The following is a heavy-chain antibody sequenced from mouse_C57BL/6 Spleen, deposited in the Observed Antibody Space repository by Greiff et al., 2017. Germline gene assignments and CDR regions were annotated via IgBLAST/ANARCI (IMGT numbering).Heavy chain of an antibody. D-gene: IGHD1-1*01. Sequence: EVHLVESGGGLVQPGGSMKLSCVASGFTFSNYWMNWVRQSPEKGLEWVAQIRLKSDNYATHYAESVKGRFTISRDDSKSSVYLQMNNLRAEDTGIYYCTDDYGSSYGYFDVWCTGTTVTVSS. J-gene: IGHJ1*03. CDR1: GFTFSNYW. CDR2: IRLKSDNYAT. CDR3: TDDYGSSYGYFDV. V-gene: IGHV6-3*01.